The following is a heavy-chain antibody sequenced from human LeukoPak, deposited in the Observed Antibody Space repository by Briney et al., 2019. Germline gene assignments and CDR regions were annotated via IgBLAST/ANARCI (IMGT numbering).Heavy chain of an antibody. CDR1: GGSLDSFY. V-gene: IGHV4-59*01. Sequence: PSETLSLTCTVSGGSLDSFYWSWIRQPPGKGLEYIGYIHYSGTTNYDPSLKGRVTISVDMSKNQFSLKLISVTAADTAVYYCARDPPGKGALDFWGQGTLVTVSS. CDR2: IHYSGTT. CDR3: ARDPPGKGALDF. J-gene: IGHJ4*02. D-gene: IGHD3-16*01.